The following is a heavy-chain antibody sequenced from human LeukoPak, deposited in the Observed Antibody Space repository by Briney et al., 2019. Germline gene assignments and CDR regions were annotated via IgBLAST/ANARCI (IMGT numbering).Heavy chain of an antibody. Sequence: PSETLSLTCTVSGGSISSSSYYWGWIRQPPGKGLEWIGSIYYSGSTYYNPSLKSRVTISVDTSKNQFSLKLSSVTAADTAVYYCARDLRYFDWSLSLRAFDIWGQGTMVTVSS. CDR2: IYYSGST. V-gene: IGHV4-39*07. J-gene: IGHJ3*02. CDR3: ARDLRYFDWSLSLRAFDI. D-gene: IGHD3-9*01. CDR1: GGSISSSSYY.